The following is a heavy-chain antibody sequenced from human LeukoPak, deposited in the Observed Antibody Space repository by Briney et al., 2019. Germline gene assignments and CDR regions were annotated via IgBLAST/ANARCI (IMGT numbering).Heavy chain of an antibody. CDR2: IIPIFGTA. J-gene: IGHJ4*02. CDR1: GGTFSSYA. Sequence: SMKVSCKASGGTFSSYAISWVRQAPGQGLEWMGGIIPIFGTANYALKFQGRVTITADESTSTAYVELSSLRSEDTAVYYCARVTDTAMANDYWGQGTLVTVSS. V-gene: IGHV1-69*13. D-gene: IGHD5-18*01. CDR3: ARVTDTAMANDY.